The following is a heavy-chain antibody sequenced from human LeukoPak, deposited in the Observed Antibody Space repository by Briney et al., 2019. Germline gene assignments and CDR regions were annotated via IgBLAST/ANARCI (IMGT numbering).Heavy chain of an antibody. Sequence: SQTLSLTCTVSGGSISSGSYYWSWIRQPAGKGLEWIGRIYTSGSTNYNPSLKGRVTISVDTSKNQFSLKLSSVTAADTAVYYCARDVPYYYDSSGGAFDIWGQGTMVTVSS. V-gene: IGHV4-61*02. CDR3: ARDVPYYYDSSGGAFDI. D-gene: IGHD3-22*01. J-gene: IGHJ3*02. CDR2: IYTSGST. CDR1: GGSISSGSYY.